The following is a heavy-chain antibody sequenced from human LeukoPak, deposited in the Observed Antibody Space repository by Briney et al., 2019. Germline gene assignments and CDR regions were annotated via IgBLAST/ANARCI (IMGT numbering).Heavy chain of an antibody. J-gene: IGHJ4*02. D-gene: IGHD6-13*01. Sequence: SETLSLTCTVSGDSISSSSYYWGWIRQPPGKGLEWIGSIFYSGSTCYKPPLKSRVSISVDTSKNQFSPKLSSVTAADTAVYYCARQSGPYCSSWFDCWGQGALVTVSS. CDR1: GDSISSSSYY. V-gene: IGHV4-39*01. CDR3: ARQSGPYCSSWFDC. CDR2: IFYSGST.